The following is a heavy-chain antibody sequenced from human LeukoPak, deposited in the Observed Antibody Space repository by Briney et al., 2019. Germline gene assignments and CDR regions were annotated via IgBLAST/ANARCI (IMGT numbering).Heavy chain of an antibody. CDR2: IYYSGST. CDR1: GGSISSSSYY. D-gene: IGHD4-17*01. Sequence: SETLSLTCTVSGGSISSSSYYWGWIRQPPGKGLEWIGSIYYSGSTYYNPSLKSRVTISVDTSKNQLSLKLSSVTAADTAVYYCASYDYGDSDYWGQGTLVTVSS. V-gene: IGHV4-39*01. J-gene: IGHJ4*02. CDR3: ASYDYGDSDY.